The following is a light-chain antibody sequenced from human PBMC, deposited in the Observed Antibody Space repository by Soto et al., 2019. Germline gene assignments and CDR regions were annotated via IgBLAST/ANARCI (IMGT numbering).Light chain of an antibody. V-gene: IGKV1-5*01. J-gene: IGKJ2*01. CDR2: DAS. CDR1: QSISSW. CDR3: QQYNSYSSFT. Sequence: DIQMTQSPSTLSASVGDRVTITCRASQSISSWLAWYQQKPGKAPKVLIYDASSLESGVPSRFSGSGSGTEFTLTISSLQPDDFATYYCQQYNSYSSFTFGDGIKLEIK.